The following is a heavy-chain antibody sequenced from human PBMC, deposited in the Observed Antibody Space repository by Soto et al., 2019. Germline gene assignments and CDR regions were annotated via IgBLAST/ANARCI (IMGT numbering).Heavy chain of an antibody. CDR3: ARDRVRGVIITSGWFDP. CDR1: GFTFGSYG. Sequence: QVQLVESGGGVVQPGRSLRLSCAASGFTFGSYGLPWVRQPPGRGLEGGAVLWYNGRNKYYADSVKGRFTISRDNSKNTLYLQMNSLRAEDTAVYYCARDRVRGVIITSGWFDPWGQGTLVTVSS. D-gene: IGHD3-10*01. CDR2: LWYNGRNK. J-gene: IGHJ5*02. V-gene: IGHV3-33*01.